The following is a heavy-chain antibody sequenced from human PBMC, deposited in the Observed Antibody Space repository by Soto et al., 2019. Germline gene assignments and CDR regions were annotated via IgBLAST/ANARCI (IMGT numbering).Heavy chain of an antibody. CDR1: GLTFSSYS. CDR3: ARDRGSYSSSWYLYY. Sequence: EVQLVESGGGLVKPGGSLRLSCAASGLTFSSYSMNWVRQAPGKRLEWVPSISSSSSYIYYADSVKGRFTISRDNANNSLYLQMNSLRAEDTAVYYCARDRGSYSSSWYLYYWGQGTLVTVSS. J-gene: IGHJ4*02. V-gene: IGHV3-21*01. CDR2: ISSSSSYI. D-gene: IGHD6-13*01.